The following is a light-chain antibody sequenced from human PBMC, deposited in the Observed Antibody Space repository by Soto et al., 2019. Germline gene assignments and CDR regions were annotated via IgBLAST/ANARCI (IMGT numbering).Light chain of an antibody. V-gene: IGKV1-39*01. CDR1: LTISKS. CDR2: GVS. J-gene: IGKJ4*01. Sequence: DIQMTQSPSSLSASVGARVTVTCRTSLTISKSLNWYQQKPGKAPKVLIYGVSNLQSGVPARFSGSGSGTDFTLTISSGQPEDSATYYCQQSYCGPLTFGGGTSVEIK. CDR3: QQSYCGPLT.